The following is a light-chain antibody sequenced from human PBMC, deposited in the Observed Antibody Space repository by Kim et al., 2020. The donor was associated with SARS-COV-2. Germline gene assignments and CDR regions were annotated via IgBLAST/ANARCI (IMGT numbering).Light chain of an antibody. J-gene: IGLJ7*02. Sequence: QSALTQPASVSGSPGQSITISCTGTSSDVGGYNYVSWYQQHPGKAPKLMIYDVSNRPSGVSNRFSGSKSGNTASLTISGLQAEAEADYYRSSYSTSRTLFGGGTQMTAL. V-gene: IGLV2-14*03. CDR1: SSDVGGYNY. CDR2: DVS. CDR3: SSYSTSRTL.